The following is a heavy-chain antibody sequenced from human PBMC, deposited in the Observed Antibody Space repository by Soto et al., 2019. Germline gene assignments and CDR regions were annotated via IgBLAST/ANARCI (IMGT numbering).Heavy chain of an antibody. D-gene: IGHD4-17*01. V-gene: IGHV3-23*01. CDR1: GFSFSSYG. Sequence: EEQLLESGGGLVQPGGSLRLSCAASGFSFSSYGMSWVRQAPGKGLEWVSGISGGGASTYYADSVKGRFTISRDKSKNTLSLQMNSLRAEDTAVYYCARGQDDYGDSDVWFDPWGQGTLVSVSS. J-gene: IGHJ5*02. CDR3: ARGQDDYGDSDVWFDP. CDR2: ISGGGAST.